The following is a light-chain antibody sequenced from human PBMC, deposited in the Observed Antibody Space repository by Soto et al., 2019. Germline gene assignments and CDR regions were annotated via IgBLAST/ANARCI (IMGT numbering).Light chain of an antibody. CDR2: EVS. CDR1: SSDVGGYNY. V-gene: IGLV2-14*01. CDR3: SSYTSNNFYV. J-gene: IGLJ1*01. Sequence: QSALTQPASVSGSPGQSITISCTGTSSDVGGYNYVSWYQQHPGKAPKLMIYEVSNRPSGLSNRFSGSKSGNTASLTISRLQPEDEADYYCSSYTSNNFYVFGTGTKVTVL.